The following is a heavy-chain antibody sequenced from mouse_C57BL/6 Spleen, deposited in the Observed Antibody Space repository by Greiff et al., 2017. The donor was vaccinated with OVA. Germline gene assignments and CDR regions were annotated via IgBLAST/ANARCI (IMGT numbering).Heavy chain of an antibody. CDR2: IYPGNSDT. J-gene: IGHJ3*01. Sequence: EVQLQQSGTVLARPGASVKMSCKTSGYTFTSYWMHWVKQRPGQGLEWIGAIYPGNSDTSYNQKFKGKAKLTAVTSASTAYMELSSLTNEDSAVYYCTRGGYYDYDWFAYWGQGTLVTVSA. CDR3: TRGGYYDYDWFAY. D-gene: IGHD2-4*01. CDR1: GYTFTSYW. V-gene: IGHV1-5*01.